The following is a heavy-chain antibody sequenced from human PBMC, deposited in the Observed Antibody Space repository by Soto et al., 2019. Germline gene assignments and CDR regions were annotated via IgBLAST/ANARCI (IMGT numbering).Heavy chain of an antibody. V-gene: IGHV4-59*01. Sequence: PSETLSLTCTVSGGSISSYYWSWIRQPPGKGLEWIGYIYYSGSTNYNPSLKSRVTISVDTSKNQFSLKLSSVTAADTAVYYCASGSERITIFGVVTVDAFDIWGQGTMVT. D-gene: IGHD3-3*01. CDR3: ASGSERITIFGVVTVDAFDI. CDR1: GGSISSYY. CDR2: IYYSGST. J-gene: IGHJ3*02.